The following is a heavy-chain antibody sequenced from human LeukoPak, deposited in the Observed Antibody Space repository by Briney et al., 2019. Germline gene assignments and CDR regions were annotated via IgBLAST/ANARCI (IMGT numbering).Heavy chain of an antibody. D-gene: IGHD4-17*01. CDR3: ARHYPRDYGYGMDV. CDR2: IYYSGST. CDR1: GGSSGWYY. J-gene: IGHJ6*02. Sequence: SGRLSLGCSASGGSSGWYYGGWVRQPPRKGLEWIGYIYYSGSTNYNPSLKSRVTISVDTSKNQFSLKLSSVTAADTAVYYCARHYPRDYGYGMDVWGQGTTVTVSS. V-gene: IGHV4-59*08.